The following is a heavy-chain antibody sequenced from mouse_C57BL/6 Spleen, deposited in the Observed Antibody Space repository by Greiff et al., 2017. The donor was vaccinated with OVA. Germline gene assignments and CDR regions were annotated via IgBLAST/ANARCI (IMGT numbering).Heavy chain of an antibody. CDR1: GYTFTSYW. CDR3: ASELDSSGLGFAY. J-gene: IGHJ3*01. Sequence: QVQLQQPGAELVMPGASVKLSCKASGYTFTSYWMHWVKQRPGQGLEWIGEIDPSDSYTNYNQKFKGKSTLTVDKSSSAAYMQLSSLTSEDSAVYYCASELDSSGLGFAYWGQGTLVTVSA. CDR2: IDPSDSYT. V-gene: IGHV1-69*01. D-gene: IGHD3-2*02.